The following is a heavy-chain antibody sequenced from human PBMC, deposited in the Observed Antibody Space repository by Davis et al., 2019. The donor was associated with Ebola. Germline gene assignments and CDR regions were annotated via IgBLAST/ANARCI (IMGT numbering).Heavy chain of an antibody. CDR3: ARDPDYNYYGMDV. V-gene: IGHV3-66*01. CDR1: GFTVSSNY. J-gene: IGHJ6*02. CDR2: IYSGGST. Sequence: GESLKISCAASGFTVSSNYMSWVRQAPGKGLEWVSVIYSGGSTYYADSVKGRFTISRDNPKNTLYLQMNSLRAEDTAVYYCARDPDYNYYGMDVWGQGTTVTVSS.